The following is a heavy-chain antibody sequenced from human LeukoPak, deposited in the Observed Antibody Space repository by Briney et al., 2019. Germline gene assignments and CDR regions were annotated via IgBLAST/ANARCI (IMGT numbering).Heavy chain of an antibody. CDR3: AKITIFGVGIDY. CDR2: IQYDGSNK. CDR1: GFTFSSYG. D-gene: IGHD3-3*01. V-gene: IGHV3-30*02. Sequence: GGSLRLSXAASGFTFSSYGMHWVRQAPGKGLECVAFIQYDGSNKYCTDSVKGRFTISRDNSKNTLYLQMNSLRPEDTAVYYCAKITIFGVGIDYWGQGTLVTVSS. J-gene: IGHJ4*02.